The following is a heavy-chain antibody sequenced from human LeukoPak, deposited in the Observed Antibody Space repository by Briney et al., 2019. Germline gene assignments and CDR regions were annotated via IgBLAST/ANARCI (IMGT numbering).Heavy chain of an antibody. CDR1: GYTLTELS. CDR2: FDPEDGET. CDR3: ATGRLEWYSFDY. D-gene: IGHD3-3*01. V-gene: IGHV1-24*01. Sequence: ASVKVSCKVFGYTLTELSMHWVRQAPGKGLEWMGGFDPEDGETIYAQKFQGRVTMTEDTSTDTAYMELSSLRSEDTAVYYCATGRLEWYSFDYWGQGTLVTVSS. J-gene: IGHJ4*02.